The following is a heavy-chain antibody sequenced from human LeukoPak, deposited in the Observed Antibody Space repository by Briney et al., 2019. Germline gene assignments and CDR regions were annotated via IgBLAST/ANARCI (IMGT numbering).Heavy chain of an antibody. Sequence: GGSLRLSCAASGFTFSSYGMHWVRQAPGKGLEWVAVISYDGSNKYYADSVKGRFTTSRDNSKNTLYLQMNSLRAEDTAVYYCAKDLGYCSSTSCYTGYYYYGMDVWGQGTTVTVSS. CDR1: GFTFSSYG. J-gene: IGHJ6*02. CDR3: AKDLGYCSSTSCYTGYYYYGMDV. V-gene: IGHV3-30*18. D-gene: IGHD2-2*02. CDR2: ISYDGSNK.